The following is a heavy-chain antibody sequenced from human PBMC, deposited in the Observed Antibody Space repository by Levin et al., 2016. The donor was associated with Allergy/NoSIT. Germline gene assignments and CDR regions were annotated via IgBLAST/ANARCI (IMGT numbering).Heavy chain of an antibody. CDR2: INHSGST. V-gene: IGHV4-34*01. Sequence: SETLSLTCAVYGGSFSGYYWSWIRQPPGKGLEWIGEINHSGSTNYNPSLKSRVTISVDTSKNQFSLKLSSVTAADTAVYYCARDNYCGGDCYFGYYYGMDVWGQGTTVTVSS. CDR3: ARDNYCGGDCYFGYYYGMDV. J-gene: IGHJ6*02. CDR1: GGSFSGYY. D-gene: IGHD2-21*02.